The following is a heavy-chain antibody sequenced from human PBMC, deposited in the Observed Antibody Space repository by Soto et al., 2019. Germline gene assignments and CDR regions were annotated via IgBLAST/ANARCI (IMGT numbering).Heavy chain of an antibody. CDR3: ARSEMTYNWND. V-gene: IGHV1-18*04. D-gene: IGHD1-1*01. CDR2: ISAYNGNT. J-gene: IGHJ4*02. CDR1: GYTFTSYG. Sequence: ASVKVSCKASGYTFTSYGISWVRQAPGQGLEWMGWISAYNGNTNYAQKLQGRVTMTTDTSTSTAYMELRSLRAEDTALYYCARSEMTYNWNDWGQGTLVTVSS.